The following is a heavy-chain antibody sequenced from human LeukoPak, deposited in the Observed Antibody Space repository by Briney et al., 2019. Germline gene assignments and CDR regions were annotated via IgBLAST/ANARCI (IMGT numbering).Heavy chain of an antibody. CDR3: ARGPGRIAAAGTSYYYGMDV. Sequence: SETLSLTCTVSGGSISSSSYYWSWIRQPPGKGLEWIGEINHSGSTNYNPSLKSRVTISVDTSKNQFSLKLSSVTAADTAVYYCARGPGRIAAAGTSYYYGMDVWGQGTTVTVSS. D-gene: IGHD6-13*01. CDR2: INHSGST. J-gene: IGHJ6*02. CDR1: GGSISSSSYY. V-gene: IGHV4-39*07.